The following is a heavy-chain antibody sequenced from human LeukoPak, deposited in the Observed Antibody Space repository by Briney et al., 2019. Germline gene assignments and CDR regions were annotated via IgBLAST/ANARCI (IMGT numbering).Heavy chain of an antibody. D-gene: IGHD5-18*01. J-gene: IGHJ4*02. Sequence: SETLSPTCTVSGGSISSSSAYWGWIRQPPGKGLEWIGSIYYSKNTYCNPSLKSRVTISADTSKNQFSLTLGSVSATDTAVYYCVSPRGFSYGYFDYWGQGTLVTVSS. CDR3: VSPRGFSYGYFDY. CDR1: GGSISSSSAY. V-gene: IGHV4-39*01. CDR2: IYYSKNT.